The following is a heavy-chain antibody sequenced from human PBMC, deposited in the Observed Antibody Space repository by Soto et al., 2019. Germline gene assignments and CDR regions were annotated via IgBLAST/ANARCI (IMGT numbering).Heavy chain of an antibody. CDR2: INPSGGST. CDR3: ARDPSRGTVVTPPDY. D-gene: IGHD2-15*01. Sequence: QVQLVQSGAEVKKPGASVKVSCKASGYTFTSYYMHWVRQAPGQGLEWMGIINPSGGSTSYAQKFQGRVTMTRDTSTSTVYMELSSLRSEDTAVYYCARDPSRGTVVTPPDYWGQGTLVTVSS. V-gene: IGHV1-46*01. J-gene: IGHJ4*02. CDR1: GYTFTSYY.